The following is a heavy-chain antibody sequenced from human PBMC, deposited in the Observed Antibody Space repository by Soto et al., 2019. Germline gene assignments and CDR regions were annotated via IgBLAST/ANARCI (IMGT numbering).Heavy chain of an antibody. D-gene: IGHD1-7*01. CDR3: AAYLTSTWNSDFDY. J-gene: IGHJ4*02. CDR1: GDSVSSNSAA. CDR2: TYYRSKWYN. V-gene: IGHV6-1*01. Sequence: SPALSLTCAISGDSVSSNSAAWTWIRQSPSRGLEWLGRTYYRSKWYNDYAVSVKSRITINPDTSKNQFSLQLNSVTPEDTAVYYCAAYLTSTWNSDFDYWGQGALVTVSS.